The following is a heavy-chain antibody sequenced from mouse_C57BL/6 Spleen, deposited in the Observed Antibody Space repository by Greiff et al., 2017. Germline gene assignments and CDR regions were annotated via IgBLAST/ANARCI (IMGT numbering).Heavy chain of an antibody. D-gene: IGHD5-1*01. CDR3: ARRVYPYYFGC. J-gene: IGHJ2*01. Sequence: VQLQQPGAELVMPGASVKLSCKASGYTFTSYWMHWVKQRPGQGLEWIGEIDPSDSYTNYNQKFKGKSTLTVDKSSSTAYMQLSSLTSEDSAVYYCARRVYPYYFGCWGKSATLSVYS. V-gene: IGHV1-69*01. CDR2: IDPSDSYT. CDR1: GYTFTSYW.